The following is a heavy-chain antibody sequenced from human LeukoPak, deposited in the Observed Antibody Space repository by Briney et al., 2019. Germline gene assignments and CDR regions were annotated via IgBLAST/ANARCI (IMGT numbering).Heavy chain of an antibody. J-gene: IGHJ4*02. V-gene: IGHV1-18*01. CDR3: ARWGPDFWSDYYPFDY. Sequence: ASVKVSCKASGYSFISYGISWARQAPGQGLEWMGWISGHNGQTSYAQKLQGRVTMTTETSTSTVYMELRSLRSDDTAVYYCARWGPDFWSDYYPFDYWGQGTLVIVSS. CDR2: ISGHNGQT. CDR1: GYSFISYG. D-gene: IGHD3-3*01.